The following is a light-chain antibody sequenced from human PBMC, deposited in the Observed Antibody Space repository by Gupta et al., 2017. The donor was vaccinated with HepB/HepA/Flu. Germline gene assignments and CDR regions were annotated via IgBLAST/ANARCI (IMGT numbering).Light chain of an antibody. CDR3: QQYKSYST. Sequence: DIPMTQSPSTLSASVGDRVTITCRASQSISSWLAWYQQKPGKAPKLLIYKASSLESGVPSRFSGSGSGTEFTLTISSLKPDDFATDYCQQYKSYSTFGQGTKVEIK. V-gene: IGKV1-5*03. CDR1: QSISSW. CDR2: KAS. J-gene: IGKJ1*01.